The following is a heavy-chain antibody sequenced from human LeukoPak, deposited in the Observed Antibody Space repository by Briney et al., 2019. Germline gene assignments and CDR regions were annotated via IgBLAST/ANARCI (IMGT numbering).Heavy chain of an antibody. CDR3: ARARNTGIVGATNDY. Sequence: SMKVSCKASGGTLSSYAISWVRHAPGQGLEWMGGIIPIFGTANYAQKFQGRVTITADESTSTAYMERSSLRSEDTAVYYCARARNTGIVGATNDYWGQGTLVTVSS. J-gene: IGHJ4*02. CDR1: GGTLSSYA. D-gene: IGHD1-26*01. V-gene: IGHV1-69*13. CDR2: IIPIFGTA.